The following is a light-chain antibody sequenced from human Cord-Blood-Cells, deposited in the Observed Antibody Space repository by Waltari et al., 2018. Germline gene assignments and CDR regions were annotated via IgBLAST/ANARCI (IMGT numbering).Light chain of an antibody. CDR2: QDS. Sequence: SYELTQPPSVSVSPGQTASITCSGDKLGAHNGCWYQQKPGQSPVLVLYQDSKRPAGIPERFSGSNSGNTATLTISGTQAMDEADYYCQAWDSSTVVVGGGTKLTVL. J-gene: IGLJ2*01. CDR1: KLGAHN. CDR3: QAWDSSTVV. V-gene: IGLV3-1*01.